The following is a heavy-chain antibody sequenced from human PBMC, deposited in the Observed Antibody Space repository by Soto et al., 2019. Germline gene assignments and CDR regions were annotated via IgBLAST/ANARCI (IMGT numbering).Heavy chain of an antibody. V-gene: IGHV4-39*01. CDR1: GAAISRTGFH. Sequence: PSETLSLTCAVSGAAISRTGFHWGWIRQPPGQGLEWIGSIYEAGTTFYNSSLESRVTISADTSKNHFSLRLSSVTAADTAVYYCARRGSGHTFDYWGQGTLVTVSS. CDR3: ARRGSGHTFDY. CDR2: IYEAGTT. J-gene: IGHJ4*02. D-gene: IGHD3-10*01.